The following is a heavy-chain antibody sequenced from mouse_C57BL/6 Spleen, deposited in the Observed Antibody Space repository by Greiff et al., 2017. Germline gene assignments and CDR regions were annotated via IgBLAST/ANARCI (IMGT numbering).Heavy chain of an antibody. J-gene: IGHJ2*01. CDR3: ARGAGTRVY. V-gene: IGHV5-17*01. D-gene: IGHD4-1*01. CDR2: ISSGSSTI. Sequence: DVMLVESGGGLVKPGGSLKLSCAASGFTFSDYGMHWVRQAPEKGLEWVAYISSGSSTIYYAAPVKGRFTISRDNAKNTLFLQMTSRRSEETAMCYCARGAGTRVYWGQNTTLTDSS. CDR1: GFTFSDYG.